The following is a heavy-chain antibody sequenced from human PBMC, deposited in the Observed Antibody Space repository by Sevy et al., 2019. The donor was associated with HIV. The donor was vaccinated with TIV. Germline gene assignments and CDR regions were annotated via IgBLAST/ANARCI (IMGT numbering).Heavy chain of an antibody. J-gene: IGHJ5*02. Sequence: SETLSLTCTVSGGSISSGTYAWSWIRQPAGKGLEWIGLIYTSGSTSYNPSLKSRVTMSVDTSKNQFPLKLSSVTAADTAVYYCARGESSDSDSSGWSVWFDRWGQGTLVTVSS. CDR3: ARGESSDSDSSGWSVWFDR. D-gene: IGHD3-22*01. CDR1: GGSISSGTYA. CDR2: IYTSGST. V-gene: IGHV4-61*02.